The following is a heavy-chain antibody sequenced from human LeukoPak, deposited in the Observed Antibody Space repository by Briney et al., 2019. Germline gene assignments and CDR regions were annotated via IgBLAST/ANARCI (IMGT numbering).Heavy chain of an antibody. V-gene: IGHV3-11*01. J-gene: IGHJ4*02. Sequence: GGSLRLSCAASGFTFSDYYMSWIRQAPGKGLEWVSYISSSGSTIYYADSVRGRFTFSRDNAKNSPYLQRNSLRAENTAVYYVARLASCGGDCYFTFDNWGQGTLVTVSS. CDR2: ISSSGSTI. CDR1: GFTFSDYY. CDR3: ARLASCGGDCYFTFDN. D-gene: IGHD2-21*02.